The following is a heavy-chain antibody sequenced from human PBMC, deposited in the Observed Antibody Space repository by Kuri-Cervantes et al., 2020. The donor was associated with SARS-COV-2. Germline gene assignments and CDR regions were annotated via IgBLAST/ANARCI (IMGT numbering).Heavy chain of an antibody. CDR2: IYPGDSDT. CDR3: ARRAYGEQVDYYYMDV. Sequence: GGSLRLSCKGSGYSFTTYWIGWVRQMPGKGLEWMGIIYPGDSDTRYSPSFQGQVTISADKSISTAFLQWSSLKASDTAIYHCARRAYGEQVDYYYMDVWGKGTTVTVSS. D-gene: IGHD4-17*01. V-gene: IGHV5-51*01. CDR1: GYSFTTYW. J-gene: IGHJ6*03.